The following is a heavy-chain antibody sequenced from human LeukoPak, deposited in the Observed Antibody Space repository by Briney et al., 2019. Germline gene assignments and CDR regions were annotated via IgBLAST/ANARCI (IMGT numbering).Heavy chain of an antibody. D-gene: IGHD3-22*01. J-gene: IGHJ4*02. CDR2: IYSGGST. CDR3: ARVLTGSSGCFDY. V-gene: IGHV3-66*01. Sequence: GGSLRLSCAASGFTVSSNYMSWVRQAPGKGLEWVSVIYSGGSTYYADSVKGRFTISRDNSKNTLYLQMNSLRAEDTAVYYCARVLTGSSGCFDYWGQGTLVTVSS. CDR1: GFTVSSNY.